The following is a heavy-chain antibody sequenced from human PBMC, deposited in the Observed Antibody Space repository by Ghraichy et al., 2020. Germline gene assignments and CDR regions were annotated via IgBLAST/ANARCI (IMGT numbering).Heavy chain of an antibody. CDR3: ARVAVAATPHEYYFDY. CDR2: IYYSGST. J-gene: IGHJ4*02. Sequence: SETLSLTCTVSGGYISSSRYYSRLIRQPPGKGLEWIGSIYYSGSTYYNPSLKSRVTISVDTSKNQFSLKLSSVTAADTAVYYCARVAVAATPHEYYFDYWRQGTLVNVSS. V-gene: IGHV4-39*07. D-gene: IGHD6-19*01. CDR1: GGYISSSRYY.